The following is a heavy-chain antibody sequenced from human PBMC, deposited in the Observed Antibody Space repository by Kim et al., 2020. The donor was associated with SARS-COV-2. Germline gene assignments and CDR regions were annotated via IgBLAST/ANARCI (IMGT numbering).Heavy chain of an antibody. CDR3: AHHNYDTSGYLLDY. Sequence: SGPTLVNPTQTLTLTCSFSGFSLSPSGVGVGWIRQPPGKALEWLPLLYWDDDKYYSPSLKSRPTITKDTSKNQVVLTMTNMDPVDTATYYCAHHNYDTSGYLLDYWGQGTLVTVSS. CDR1: GFSLSPSGVG. D-gene: IGHD3-22*01. V-gene: IGHV2-5*02. CDR2: LYWDDDK. J-gene: IGHJ4*02.